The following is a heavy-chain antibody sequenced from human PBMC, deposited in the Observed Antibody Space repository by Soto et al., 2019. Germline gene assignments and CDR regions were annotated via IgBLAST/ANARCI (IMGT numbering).Heavy chain of an antibody. D-gene: IGHD3-3*01. CDR2: INPNSGGT. CDR1: GYTFTGYY. Sequence: ASVKVSCKASGYTFTGYYMHWVLQAPGQGLEWMGWINPNSGGTNYAQKFQGRVTMTRDTSISTAYMELSRLRSDDTAVYYCARDHGITIFGVVINWFDPWGQGTLVTVSS. CDR3: ARDHGITIFGVVINWFDP. V-gene: IGHV1-2*02. J-gene: IGHJ5*02.